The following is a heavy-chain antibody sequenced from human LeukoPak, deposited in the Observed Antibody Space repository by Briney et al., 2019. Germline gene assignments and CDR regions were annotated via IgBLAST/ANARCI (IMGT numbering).Heavy chain of an antibody. CDR3: AKGADGDY. V-gene: IGHV3-30*18. CDR1: GFTFSSYG. CDR2: ISYDGSNK. D-gene: IGHD6-13*01. J-gene: IGHJ4*02. Sequence: GGSLRLSCAASGFTFSSYGMHWVRQAPGKGLEWVAVISYDGSNKYYADSVKGRFTISRDNSENTLYLQMNSLRAEDTAVYYCAKGADGDYWGQGTLVTVSS.